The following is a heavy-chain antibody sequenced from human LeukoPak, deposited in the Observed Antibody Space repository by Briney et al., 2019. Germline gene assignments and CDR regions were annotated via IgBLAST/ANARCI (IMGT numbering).Heavy chain of an antibody. J-gene: IGHJ3*02. D-gene: IGHD6-13*01. CDR2: ISGSGGST. CDR3: AKVRLAAAGTRASDALDI. CDR1: GFTFRNYA. Sequence: PGGSLRLSCAASGFTFRNYAMSWVRQAPAKGLEWVSTISGSGGSTYYADSVKGQFTISRDNSKNTVYLQMNSLRAEDTAVYYCAKVRLAAAGTRASDALDIWGQGTMVTVSS. V-gene: IGHV3-23*01.